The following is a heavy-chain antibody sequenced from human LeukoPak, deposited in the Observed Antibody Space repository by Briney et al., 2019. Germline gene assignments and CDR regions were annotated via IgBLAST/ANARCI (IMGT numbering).Heavy chain of an antibody. CDR1: GFTFSNYA. CDR3: AKGPGENYYGMDV. V-gene: IGHV3-23*01. J-gene: IGHJ6*02. D-gene: IGHD7-27*01. Sequence: PGGSLRLSCAASGFTFSNYAMSWVRQAPGKGLEWVSTISGGGGNTYYADSVKGRFTISRDDSKNTLYLQMSSLRVEDTVVFFCAKGPGENYYGMDVWGQGTTVTVSS. CDR2: ISGGGGNT.